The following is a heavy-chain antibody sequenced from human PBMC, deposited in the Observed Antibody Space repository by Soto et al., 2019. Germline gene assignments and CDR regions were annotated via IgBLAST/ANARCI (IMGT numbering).Heavy chain of an antibody. Sequence: GGSLRLSCAASGFTFSSYAMSWVHQAPGKGLEWVSAISGSGGSTYYADSVKGRFTISRDNAKNSLYLQMNSLRAEDTAVYYCASTGNFYGGGYFDYWGQGTLVTVSS. CDR1: GFTFSSYA. J-gene: IGHJ4*02. D-gene: IGHD4-17*01. V-gene: IGHV3-23*01. CDR2: ISGSGGST. CDR3: ASTGNFYGGGYFDY.